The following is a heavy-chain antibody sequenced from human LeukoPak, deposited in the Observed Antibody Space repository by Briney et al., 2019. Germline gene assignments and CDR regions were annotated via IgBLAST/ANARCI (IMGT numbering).Heavy chain of an antibody. J-gene: IGHJ6*02. V-gene: IGHV1-69*13. CDR1: GGTFSSYA. CDR2: IIPIFGTA. D-gene: IGHD6-13*01. CDR3: ASSVSSSWYFGYYYYGMDV. Sequence: SVKVSCKASGGTFSSYAISWVRQAPGQGLEWMGGIIPIFGTANYAQKFQGRVTITADESTSTAYMELSSLISEDTAVYYCASSVSSSWYFGYYYYGMDVWGQGTTVTVSS.